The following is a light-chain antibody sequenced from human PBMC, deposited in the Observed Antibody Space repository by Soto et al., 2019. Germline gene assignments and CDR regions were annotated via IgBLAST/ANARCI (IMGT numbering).Light chain of an antibody. CDR2: GAS. CDR3: QQYDAWPPGT. J-gene: IGKJ4*01. CDR1: RSIDTY. Sequence: DIVMTQSQAILSASPGERVTLSCRASRSIDTYLAWFQHKPGQSPKLLIFGASTRAAGVPPRFSGGRSGTEFILPIGSLRSEDFAIYFCQQYDAWPPGTFGGGTAVEI. V-gene: IGKV3-15*01.